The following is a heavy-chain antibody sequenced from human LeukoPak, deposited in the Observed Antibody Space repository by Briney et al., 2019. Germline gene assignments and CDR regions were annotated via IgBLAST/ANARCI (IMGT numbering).Heavy chain of an antibody. CDR2: MNPNSGNT. J-gene: IGHJ3*02. Sequence: ASVKVSCKASGYTFTSYDINWVRQATGQGLEWMGWMNPNSGNTGYAQKFQGRVTMTRNTSISTAYMELSSLRSEDTALYYCARRNGRKNAFDIWGQGTMVTVSS. CDR3: ARRNGRKNAFDI. V-gene: IGHV1-8*01. D-gene: IGHD2-15*01. CDR1: GYTFTSYD.